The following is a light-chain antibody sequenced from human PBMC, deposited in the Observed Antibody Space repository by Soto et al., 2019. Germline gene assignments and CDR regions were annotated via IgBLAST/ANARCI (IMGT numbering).Light chain of an antibody. CDR1: QGINDN. CDR3: LQHNTFPWT. J-gene: IGKJ1*01. CDR2: GAF. V-gene: IGKV1-17*03. Sequence: DVQVTQTPSAMSASVGDRVTITCRASQGINDNLAWFQQKPGQVPKRLIYGAFSLQRGVPSRFSGSGSGTEFTLTISSLQPEDFATYCCLQHNTFPWTFGQGTRWIT.